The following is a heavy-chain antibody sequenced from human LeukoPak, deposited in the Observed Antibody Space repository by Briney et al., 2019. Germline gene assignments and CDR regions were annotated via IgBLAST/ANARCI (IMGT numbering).Heavy chain of an antibody. V-gene: IGHV4-39*07. Sequence: SETLSLTCTVSSGSISTSNYYWGWVRQPPGKALEWIGNIFYSGSTYYNPSLKSRVTISVDTSKNQFSLKLNSMIAADTAVYYCARAYSSSWYLNWFDPWGQGTLVTVSS. CDR3: ARAYSSSWYLNWFDP. D-gene: IGHD6-13*01. CDR1: SGSISTSNYY. J-gene: IGHJ5*02. CDR2: IFYSGST.